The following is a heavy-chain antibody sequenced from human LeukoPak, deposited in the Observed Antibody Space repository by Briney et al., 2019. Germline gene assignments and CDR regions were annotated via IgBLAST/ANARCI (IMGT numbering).Heavy chain of an antibody. CDR1: GFTFSSYA. J-gene: IGHJ1*01. D-gene: IGHD1-26*01. V-gene: IGHV3-23*01. Sequence: PGGSLRLSCVASGFTFSSYAMSWVRQAPGKGLEWVSAIGGSGVTTHYAGSVKGRFSISRDNSKNTLYLQMNSLRAEDTVLYYCTKKVVVGATSPHSDFQDWGQGTLVTVSS. CDR2: IGGSGVTT. CDR3: TKKVVVGATSPHSDFQD.